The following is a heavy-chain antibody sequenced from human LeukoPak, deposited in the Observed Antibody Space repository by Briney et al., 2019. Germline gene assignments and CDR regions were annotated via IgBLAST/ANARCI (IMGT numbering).Heavy chain of an antibody. D-gene: IGHD3-9*01. CDR1: GYTFTGYY. CDR2: INPNSGGT. CDR3: ARGMRYFDWLLRIDAFDI. Sequence: ASVKVSCKACGYTFTGYYMHWVRQAPGQGLEWMGWINPNSGGTNYAQTFQGSVTMTRDTSISTAYMELSRLRSDDTAVYYCARGMRYFDWLLRIDAFDIWGQGTMVTVSS. V-gene: IGHV1-2*02. J-gene: IGHJ3*02.